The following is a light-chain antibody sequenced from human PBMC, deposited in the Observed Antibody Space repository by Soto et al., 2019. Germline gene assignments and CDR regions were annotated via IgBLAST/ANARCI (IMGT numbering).Light chain of an antibody. Sequence: EIVLTQSPATLSLSPGARATLSCRASQSVGANLAWYQQKPGQAPRLLIWDASSRATGIPARSSGSGSGTEFTLTISSLEPEDFAVYYCQHRTNWPAFGGGTKVDIK. CDR2: DAS. CDR3: QHRTNWPA. J-gene: IGKJ4*01. CDR1: QSVGAN. V-gene: IGKV3-11*01.